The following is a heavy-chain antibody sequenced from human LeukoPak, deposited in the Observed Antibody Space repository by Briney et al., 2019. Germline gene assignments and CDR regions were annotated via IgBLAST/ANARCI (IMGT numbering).Heavy chain of an antibody. J-gene: IGHJ5*02. CDR1: GGTFSSYG. D-gene: IGHD4-23*01. CDR3: SSDHNSGNFRSKCFGP. Sequence: VASVKLSCTASGGTFSSYGINWVRQAPGKGLEWMGGIIPIFGAANYAESFQGRVTITADNATNTAYMEMNSLSSEDTAVYYCSSDHNSGNFRSKCFGPWGQGVLVTVSS. V-gene: IGHV1-69*06. CDR2: IIPIFGAA.